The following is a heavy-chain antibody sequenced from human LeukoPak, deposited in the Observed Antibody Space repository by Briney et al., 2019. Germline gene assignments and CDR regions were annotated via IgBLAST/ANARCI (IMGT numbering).Heavy chain of an antibody. CDR2: ISSSSSYI. V-gene: IGHV3-21*01. D-gene: IGHD2-2*01. J-gene: IGHJ4*02. CDR3: ARDARSHCGTDACYGPYFDY. CDR1: GFTFSSYS. Sequence: GGSLRLSCAASGFTFSSYSMNWVRQAPGKGLEWVSSISSSSSYIYYADSVKGRFTISRDNAKNSLYLQMNDLRAEDTGVYFCARDARSHCGTDACYGPYFDYWGQGSVVTVSS.